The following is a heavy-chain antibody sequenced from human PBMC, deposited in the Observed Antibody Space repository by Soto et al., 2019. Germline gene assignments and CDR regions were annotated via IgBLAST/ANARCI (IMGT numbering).Heavy chain of an antibody. Sequence: ASVKVSCKASGYTFTSYGISWVRQAPGQGLEWMGWISAYNGNTNYAQKLQGRVTMTTDTSTSTAYMELRSLRSDDTAVYYCARVWPYCTNGVCYTINWFDPWGQGTLVTVSS. CDR1: GYTFTSYG. CDR2: ISAYNGNT. CDR3: ARVWPYCTNGVCYTINWFDP. D-gene: IGHD2-8*01. J-gene: IGHJ5*02. V-gene: IGHV1-18*01.